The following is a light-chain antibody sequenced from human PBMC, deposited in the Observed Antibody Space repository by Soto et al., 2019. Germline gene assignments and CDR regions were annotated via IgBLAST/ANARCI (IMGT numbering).Light chain of an antibody. CDR1: QTVGSN. Sequence: IQVTQSPATLSVSPGERATLSCRASQTVGSNLAWYQQKHGQAPRLLINGASTRATGVPARFSGSGSGTEFTLTITGLHPEDYALYSCQQYYNWPFTFGPGTKVDI. J-gene: IGKJ3*01. CDR2: GAS. CDR3: QQYYNWPFT. V-gene: IGKV3-15*01.